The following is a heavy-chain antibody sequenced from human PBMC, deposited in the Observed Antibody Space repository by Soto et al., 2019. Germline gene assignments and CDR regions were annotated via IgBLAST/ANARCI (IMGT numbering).Heavy chain of an antibody. CDR2: ISAYNGTT. CDR3: ARGPPITNFGVVIQITWFDP. D-gene: IGHD3-3*01. V-gene: IGHV1-18*01. J-gene: IGHJ5*02. CDR1: RFDSTCYV. Sequence: GVAVNLSSNASRFDSTCYVMSWVRQAPRQGREWRGWISAYNGTTNYAQKLQGRVTMTTETSTSTAYMELRSLRSDDTAVYYCARGPPITNFGVVIQITWFDPWGQGTLVTVSS.